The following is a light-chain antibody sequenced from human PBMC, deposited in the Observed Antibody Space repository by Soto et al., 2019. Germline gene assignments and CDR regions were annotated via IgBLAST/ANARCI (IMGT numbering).Light chain of an antibody. Sequence: QSVLTQPPSASGTPGQRVTISCSGSSSNIGANPVNWYQQLPGTAPKLLIYNNDQRPSGVPDRFSASKSGTSASLAISGLRSEDEADYYCEAWIDSLYGALFGGGTK. CDR3: EAWIDSLYGAL. CDR2: NND. V-gene: IGLV1-44*01. J-gene: IGLJ2*01. CDR1: SSNIGANP.